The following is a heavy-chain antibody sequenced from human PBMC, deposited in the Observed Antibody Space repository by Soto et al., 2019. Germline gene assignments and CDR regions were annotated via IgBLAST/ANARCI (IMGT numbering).Heavy chain of an antibody. D-gene: IGHD3-22*01. J-gene: IGHJ4*02. V-gene: IGHV3-74*01. CDR1: GFTFSSYW. Sequence: GGSLRLSCAASGFTFSSYWMHWARQAPGKGLVWVSRINSDGSRTSYADSAKGRFTISRDNAKNTVYLQMNSLRAEDTAVYYCARGDGDYYDGNGYLGRHWGQGT. CDR3: ARGDGDYYDGNGYLGRH. CDR2: INSDGSRT.